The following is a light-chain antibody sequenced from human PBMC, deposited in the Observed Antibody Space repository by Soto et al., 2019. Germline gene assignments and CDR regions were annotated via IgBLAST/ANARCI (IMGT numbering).Light chain of an antibody. CDR3: QQYNDWVT. Sequence: EIVLTQSPATLSLSPGEGATLSCRASQSVSSNLAWYQQKPGQAPRLLIYGASTRATGIPARFSGSGSGTDFTLTISSLQSEDFAVYYCQQYNDWVTFGGGTKVDIK. CDR2: GAS. CDR1: QSVSSN. V-gene: IGKV3-15*01. J-gene: IGKJ4*01.